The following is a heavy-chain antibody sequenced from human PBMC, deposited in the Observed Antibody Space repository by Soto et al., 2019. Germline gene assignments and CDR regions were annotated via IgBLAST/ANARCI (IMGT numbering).Heavy chain of an antibody. D-gene: IGHD3-3*01. J-gene: IGHJ6*02. Sequence: PGGSLRLSCAASGFTFSSYAMSWVRQAPGKGLEWVSAISGSGGSTYYADSVKGRFTISRDNSKNTLYLQMNSLRAEDTAVYYCAKDHRLRFLEWLSSGGMDVWGQGTTVTVSS. V-gene: IGHV3-23*01. CDR2: ISGSGGST. CDR1: GFTFSSYA. CDR3: AKDHRLRFLEWLSSGGMDV.